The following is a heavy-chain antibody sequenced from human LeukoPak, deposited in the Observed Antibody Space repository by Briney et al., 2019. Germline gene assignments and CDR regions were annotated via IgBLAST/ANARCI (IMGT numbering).Heavy chain of an antibody. Sequence: ASVKVSCKASGYSFIGYYIHWVRQAPGQGLEWMGRINPNNGGANYAQTFQGRVTMTRDTSISTAYMELSRLTSDDTAVYYCAALLWFGELLPWGQGTLVTVSS. D-gene: IGHD3-10*01. CDR1: GYSFIGYY. CDR3: AALLWFGELLP. CDR2: INPNNGGA. J-gene: IGHJ5*02. V-gene: IGHV1-2*02.